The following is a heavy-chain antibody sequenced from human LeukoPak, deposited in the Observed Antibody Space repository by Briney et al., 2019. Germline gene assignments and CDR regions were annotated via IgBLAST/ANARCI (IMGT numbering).Heavy chain of an antibody. V-gene: IGHV4-4*02. D-gene: IGHD2-15*01. J-gene: IGHJ4*02. Sequence: SGTLSLTCAVSGGSISSSNWWSWVRQPPGKGLEWIGEIYHSGSTYYNPSLKSRVTISVDRSKNQFSLKLSSVTAADTAVYYCARDPGYCSGGSCYYFDYWGQGTLVTVSS. CDR2: IYHSGST. CDR3: ARDPGYCSGGSCYYFDY. CDR1: GGSISSSNW.